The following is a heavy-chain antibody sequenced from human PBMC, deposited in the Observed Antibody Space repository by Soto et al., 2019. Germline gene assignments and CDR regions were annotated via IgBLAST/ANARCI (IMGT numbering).Heavy chain of an antibody. CDR3: AFSSWFQGWFDH. CDR2: IIPIFGKA. CDR1: GGTFSSYA. V-gene: IGHV1-69*01. Sequence: QVQLVQSGAEVKRPGSSVKVSCKASGGTFSSYAISWVRQAPGQGLEWMGGIIPIFGKANYAQKFQGRVTITADESTSTAYMELSILRSDDTAVYYCAFSSWFQGWFDHWGQGTLVTVSS. J-gene: IGHJ5*02. D-gene: IGHD6-13*01.